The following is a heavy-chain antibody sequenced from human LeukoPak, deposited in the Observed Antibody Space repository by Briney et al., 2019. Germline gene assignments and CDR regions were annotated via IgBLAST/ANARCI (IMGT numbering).Heavy chain of an antibody. V-gene: IGHV1-2*04. J-gene: IGHJ3*02. CDR3: ARGKLLWFGELSYDAFDI. Sequence: ASVKVSCKASGCTFTGYYMHWVRQAPGQGLEWMGWINPNTGGTNYAQKFQGWVTMTRDTSISTAFMELSRLRSDDTAVYYCARGKLLWFGELSYDAFDIWGQGTMVTVSS. CDR2: INPNTGGT. CDR1: GCTFTGYY. D-gene: IGHD3-10*01.